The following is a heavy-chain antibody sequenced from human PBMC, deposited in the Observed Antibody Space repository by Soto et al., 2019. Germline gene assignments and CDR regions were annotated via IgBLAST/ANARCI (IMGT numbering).Heavy chain of an antibody. CDR2: IYTSGST. Sequence: SETLSLTCTVSGGSISSYYWSWIRQPAGKGLEWIGRIYTSGSTNYNPSLKSRVTMSVDTSKNQCSLKLSSVTAADTAVYYCARGSIAAPPGWFDPWGQGTLVTVSS. CDR1: GGSISSYY. CDR3: ARGSIAAPPGWFDP. V-gene: IGHV4-4*07. J-gene: IGHJ5*02. D-gene: IGHD6-6*01.